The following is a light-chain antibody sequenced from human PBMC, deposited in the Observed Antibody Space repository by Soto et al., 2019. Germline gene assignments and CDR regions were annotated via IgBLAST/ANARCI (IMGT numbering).Light chain of an antibody. Sequence: QSVLTRPASVSGSPGQSITISCTGTSSDVGSYNYVSWYQQHPGKAPRLMIYASSNRPSGVSHRFSGSRSGNMASLTTSGLPAEDEADYFCSSYTSGSTLYVFGSGPKVTVL. J-gene: IGLJ1*01. CDR1: SSDVGSYNY. CDR2: ASS. V-gene: IGLV2-14*01. CDR3: SSYTSGSTLYV.